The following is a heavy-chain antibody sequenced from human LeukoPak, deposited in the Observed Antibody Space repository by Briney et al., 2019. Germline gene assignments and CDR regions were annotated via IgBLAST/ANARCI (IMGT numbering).Heavy chain of an antibody. J-gene: IGHJ6*03. CDR2: INPNSGGT. D-gene: IGHD6-19*01. CDR3: AKGEYIAVVPYYYMDV. V-gene: IGHV1-2*02. Sequence: ASVKVSCKASGYTFTGYYMHWVRQAPGQGLEWMGWINPNSGGTNYAQKFQGRVTMTRDTSISTAYMELSRLRSDDTAVYYCAKGEYIAVVPYYYMDVWGKGTTVTVSS. CDR1: GYTFTGYY.